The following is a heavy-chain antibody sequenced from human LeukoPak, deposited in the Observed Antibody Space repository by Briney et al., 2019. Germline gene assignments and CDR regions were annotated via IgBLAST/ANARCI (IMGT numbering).Heavy chain of an antibody. Sequence: GGSLSLSCVASGFTFSDYYMNWIRQAPGKGLEWISYISSSGSYTNYADSVKGRFTISRDNAKNSLYLQASSLRVEDTAVYYCARGTWGPPGYYFGTSGNHFDHWGQGTLVTVSS. CDR3: ARGTWGPPGYYFGTSGNHFDH. CDR1: GFTFSDYY. D-gene: IGHD3-22*01. J-gene: IGHJ4*02. V-gene: IGHV3-11*06. CDR2: ISSSGSYT.